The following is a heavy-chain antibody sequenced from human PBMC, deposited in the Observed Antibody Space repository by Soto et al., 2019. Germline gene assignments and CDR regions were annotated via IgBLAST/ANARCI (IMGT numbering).Heavy chain of an antibody. Sequence: SETLSLTCTVSGGYISSYYLSWIRQPPGKGLGWIGYIYYSGSTNYNPSLKSRVTISVDTSKNQFSLKLSSVTAADTAVYYCARDKITGLFDYWGQGTLVTVSS. CDR1: GGYISSYY. CDR2: IYYSGST. J-gene: IGHJ4*02. CDR3: ARDKITGLFDY. D-gene: IGHD2-8*02. V-gene: IGHV4-59*12.